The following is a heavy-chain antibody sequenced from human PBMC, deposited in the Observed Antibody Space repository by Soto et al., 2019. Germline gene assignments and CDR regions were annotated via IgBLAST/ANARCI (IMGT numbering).Heavy chain of an antibody. CDR2: ISSSSSTI. CDR3: EREPARGSGWSYYYYGMDV. Sequence: GGSLRLSCRDAGCTFSSYRRXWVRQAPGKGLEGVSYISSSSSTIYYADSVKGRFTISRDNAKTSLYLQMNSLRDEDTAMYYCEREPARGSGWSYYYYGMDVWGQGTTVTVSS. D-gene: IGHD6-19*01. V-gene: IGHV3-48*02. J-gene: IGHJ6*02. CDR1: GCTFSSYR.